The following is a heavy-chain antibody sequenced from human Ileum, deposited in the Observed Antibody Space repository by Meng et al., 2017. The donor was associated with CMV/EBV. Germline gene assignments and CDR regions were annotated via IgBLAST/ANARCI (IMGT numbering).Heavy chain of an antibody. CDR1: GGSTTSSTYY. D-gene: IGHD3-3*01. J-gene: IGHJ4*02. CDR2: VYYSGTT. Sequence: LQPQEPGPGLVKPSETLSPTCTASGGSTTSSTYYWGWIRQPPGKGLEWIGSVYYSGTTYYNPSLKSRVNMSIDTSKNRFSLKLSSATAADTAVYYCARNVGFYSSQIAYWGQGALVTVFS. CDR3: ARNVGFYSSQIAY. V-gene: IGHV4-39*07.